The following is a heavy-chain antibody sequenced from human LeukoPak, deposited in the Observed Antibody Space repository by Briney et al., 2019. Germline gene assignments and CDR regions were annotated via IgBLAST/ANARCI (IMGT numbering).Heavy chain of an antibody. CDR3: AKISGGYGWYFDV. V-gene: IGHV3-23*01. D-gene: IGHD5-12*01. CDR2: ISRGSETT. J-gene: IGHJ2*01. Sequence: GGSLRLSCVASGFTFGTYLMIWVRQGPGKRLEWVAAISRGSETTYYADSVKGRCTISRDNPKNTVSLQMNSLRAEDTAVYYCAKISGGYGWYFDVWGLGTLVTVSS. CDR1: GFTFGTYL.